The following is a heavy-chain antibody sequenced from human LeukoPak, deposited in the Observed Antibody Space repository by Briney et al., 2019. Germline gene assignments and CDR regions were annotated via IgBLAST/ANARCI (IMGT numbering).Heavy chain of an antibody. CDR1: GGSISSYY. Sequence: SETLSLTCTVSGGSISSYYWSWIRQPPGKGLEWIGYIYYSGSTNYNPSLKSRVTISVDTSKNQFSLKLSSVTAADTAVYYCARMVWSYGYYYYYGMDVWGQGTTVTVSS. J-gene: IGHJ6*02. V-gene: IGHV4-59*12. D-gene: IGHD5-18*01. CDR2: IYYSGST. CDR3: ARMVWSYGYYYYYGMDV.